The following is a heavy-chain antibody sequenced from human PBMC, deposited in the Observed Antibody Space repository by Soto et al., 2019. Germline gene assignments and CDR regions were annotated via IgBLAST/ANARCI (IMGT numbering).Heavy chain of an antibody. CDR2: ISSISSTI. CDR3: AREGYCSGGSCYFPGGDDAFDI. V-gene: IGHV3-48*01. D-gene: IGHD2-15*01. J-gene: IGHJ3*02. CDR1: GFTFSSYS. Sequence: EVQLVESGGGLVQPGGSLRLSCAASGFTFSSYSMNWVRQAPGKGLEWVSYISSISSTIYYADSVKGRFTISRDNAKNSLYLQMNSLRAEDTAVYYCAREGYCSGGSCYFPGGDDAFDIWGQGTMVTVSS.